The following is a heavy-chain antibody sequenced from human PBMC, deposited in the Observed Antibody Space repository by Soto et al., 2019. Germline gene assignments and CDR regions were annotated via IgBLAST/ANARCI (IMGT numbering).Heavy chain of an antibody. V-gene: IGHV4-34*01. J-gene: IGHJ5*02. CDR2: INHSGST. CDR1: GGSFSGYY. Sequence: KPSETLSLTCAVYGGSFSGYYWSWIRQPPGKGLEWIGEINHSGSTNYNPSLKSRVTISVDTSKNQFSLKLSSVTAADTAVYYCARGRTGTTPWFDPWGQGTLVTVSS. CDR3: ARGRTGTTPWFDP. D-gene: IGHD1-7*01.